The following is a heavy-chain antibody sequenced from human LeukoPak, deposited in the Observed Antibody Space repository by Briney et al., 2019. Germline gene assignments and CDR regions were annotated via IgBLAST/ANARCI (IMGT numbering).Heavy chain of an antibody. Sequence: GGSLRLSCAASGFYFANYAMSWVRQAPGKGLEWVSATVGGGSPNTYHADSVKGRFTISRDNSKNTLFLQMNSLRAEDTALYHCAKDMRPILTGYSHPFDYWGQGTLVTVSS. J-gene: IGHJ4*02. D-gene: IGHD3-9*01. CDR3: AKDMRPILTGYSHPFDY. CDR2: TVGGGSPNT. V-gene: IGHV3-23*01. CDR1: GFYFANYA.